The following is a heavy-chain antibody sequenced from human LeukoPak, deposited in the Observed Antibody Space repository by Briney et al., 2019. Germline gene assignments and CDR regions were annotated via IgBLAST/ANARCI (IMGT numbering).Heavy chain of an antibody. J-gene: IGHJ3*02. CDR2: ISGSGDYT. D-gene: IGHD3-10*01. CDR3: AKDLTYYYGLGSSTNAFDI. V-gene: IGHV3-23*01. Sequence: GGSLRLSCAASGFTFDDYGTSWVRQAPGKGLEWVSGISGSGDYTYYADSLKGRFTISRDNSKNTLYLQMNSLRAEDTALYYCAKDLTYYYGLGSSTNAFDIWGQGTMVTVSS. CDR1: GFTFDDYG.